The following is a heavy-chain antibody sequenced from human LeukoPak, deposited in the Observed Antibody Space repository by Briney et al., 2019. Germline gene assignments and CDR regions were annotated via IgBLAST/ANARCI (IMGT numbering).Heavy chain of an antibody. Sequence: AGGSLRLSCAASGFTFSSYWMSWVRQAPGKGLEWVANIKQDGSEKYYVDSVKGRFTISRDNAKNSLYLQMNSLRAEDTAVYYCARDAHYYDSSGYYESEVDYWGQGTLVTVSS. J-gene: IGHJ4*02. CDR2: IKQDGSEK. D-gene: IGHD3-22*01. V-gene: IGHV3-7*01. CDR1: GFTFSSYW. CDR3: ARDAHYYDSSGYYESEVDY.